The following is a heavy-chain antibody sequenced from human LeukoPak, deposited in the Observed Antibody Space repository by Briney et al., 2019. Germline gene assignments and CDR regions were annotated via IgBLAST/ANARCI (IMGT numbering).Heavy chain of an antibody. Sequence: PGGSLRLSCAASGFTFSSYEMNWVRQAPGKGLEWVSYISSSGSTIYYADSVNGRFTISRDNAKNSLYLQMNSLRAEDTAVYYCARGVITIFGVVDYWGQGTLVTVSS. CDR2: ISSSGSTI. CDR1: GFTFSSYE. CDR3: ARGVITIFGVVDY. V-gene: IGHV3-48*03. D-gene: IGHD3-3*01. J-gene: IGHJ4*02.